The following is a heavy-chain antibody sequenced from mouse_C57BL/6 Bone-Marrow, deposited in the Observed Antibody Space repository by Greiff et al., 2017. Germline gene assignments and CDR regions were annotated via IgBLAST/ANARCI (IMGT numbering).Heavy chain of an antibody. CDR3: ARLYDPFAY. D-gene: IGHD2-3*01. CDR1: GFSLTSYG. V-gene: IGHV2-2*01. CDR2: IWSGGST. J-gene: IGHJ3*01. Sequence: VKLVESGPGLVQPSPRLSITCTASGFSLTSYGVHWVSQSPGQGLEWLGVIWSGGSTDYNAAFISRLSISKDNSKVQVFCKMNSLQADDTAIYYCARLYDPFAYWGQGTRVTVSA.